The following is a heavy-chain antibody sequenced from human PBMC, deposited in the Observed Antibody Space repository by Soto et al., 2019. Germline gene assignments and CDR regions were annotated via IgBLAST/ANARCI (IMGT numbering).Heavy chain of an antibody. Sequence: QVQLVQSGAEVKKPGSSVKVSCKASGGTFSSYTISWVRQAPGQGLEWMGRIIPILGIANYAQKFQGRVTITADESTSTAYMELSSLRSEDTAVYYCARDDYYGSGYYYGMDVWGQGTTVTVSS. V-gene: IGHV1-69*08. CDR2: IIPILGIA. CDR3: ARDDYYGSGYYYGMDV. CDR1: GGTFSSYT. D-gene: IGHD3-10*01. J-gene: IGHJ6*02.